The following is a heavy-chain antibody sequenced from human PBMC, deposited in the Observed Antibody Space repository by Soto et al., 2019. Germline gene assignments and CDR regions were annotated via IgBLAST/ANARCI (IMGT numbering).Heavy chain of an antibody. Sequence: PGWSLRLSCAASGFTFSSYSMNWVRQAPGKGLEWVSSISSSSSYIYYADSVKGRFTISRDNAKNSLYLQMNSLRAEDTAVYYCVKVITNDAFDIWGQGTMVTVSS. J-gene: IGHJ3*02. CDR1: GFTFSSYS. V-gene: IGHV3-21*01. D-gene: IGHD1-20*01. CDR3: VKVITNDAFDI. CDR2: ISSSSSYI.